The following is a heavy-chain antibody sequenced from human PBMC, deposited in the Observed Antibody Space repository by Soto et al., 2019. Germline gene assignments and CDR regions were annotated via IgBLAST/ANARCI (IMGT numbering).Heavy chain of an antibody. D-gene: IGHD2-21*01. J-gene: IGHJ4*02. CDR2: MNPNTGHS. Sequence: QVQLVQSGAEVKKPGASVKVSCKASGSAFKSYDVHWVRQASGQGLDWLRWMNPNTGHSVPSWKFQACVTLTRNASATTTVLKLTNLRSQDPAVYYGATPLIIPNLVDSWGPGTLVTVSS. CDR1: GSAFKSYD. CDR3: ATPLIIPNLVDS. V-gene: IGHV1-8*01.